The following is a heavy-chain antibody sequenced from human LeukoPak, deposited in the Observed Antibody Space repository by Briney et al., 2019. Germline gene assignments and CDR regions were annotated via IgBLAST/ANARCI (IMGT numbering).Heavy chain of an antibody. D-gene: IGHD3-10*01. CDR1: GYTFTRYD. Sequence: GASVKVSRQASGYTFTRYDINWVRQAPGQGLEWMGWMNPGSGDTGYALKFQGRVTMTSDTSISVAYMELRSLRSDDTAVYYCVRMNLKRLGEVWSWGPKKRDYYYMDVWGKGTTVTVSS. J-gene: IGHJ6*03. CDR2: MNPGSGDT. CDR3: VRMNLKRLGEVWSWGPKKRDYYYMDV. V-gene: IGHV1-8*01.